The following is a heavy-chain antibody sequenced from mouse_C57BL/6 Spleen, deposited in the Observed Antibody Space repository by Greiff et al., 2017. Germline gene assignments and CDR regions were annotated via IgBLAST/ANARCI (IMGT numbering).Heavy chain of an antibody. CDR2: IYPSDSET. V-gene: IGHV1-61*01. J-gene: IGHJ1*03. D-gene: IGHD1-1*01. Sequence: VQLQQPGAELVRPGSSVKLSCKASGYTFTSYWMDWVKQRPGQGLEWIGNIYPSDSETHYNQKFKDKATLTVDKSSSTAYMQLSSLTSEDSAVYYCASPGSKDWYFDVWGTGTTVTVSS. CDR3: ASPGSKDWYFDV. CDR1: GYTFTSYW.